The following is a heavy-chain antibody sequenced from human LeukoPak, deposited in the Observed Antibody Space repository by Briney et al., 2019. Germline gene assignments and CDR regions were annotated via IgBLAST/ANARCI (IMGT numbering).Heavy chain of an antibody. CDR2: IYYTGST. CDR3: ARNVFTMVRGVKVNYYGLDV. D-gene: IGHD3-10*01. CDR1: GGSVSSDSYH. Sequence: SETLSLTCTVSGGSVSSDSYHWTWIRQPPGKGLEWIGHIYYTGSTNYNSSLKSRVTISVDTSKNQFSLKLSSVTAADMAVYYCARNVFTMVRGVKVNYYGLDVWGQGTTVTVSS. J-gene: IGHJ6*02. V-gene: IGHV4-61*01.